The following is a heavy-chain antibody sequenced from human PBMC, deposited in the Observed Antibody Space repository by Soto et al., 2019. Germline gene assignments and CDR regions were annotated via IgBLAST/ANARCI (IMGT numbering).Heavy chain of an antibody. Sequence: WETLSLTCTVSGGSISNYSCNWIRQPAGKGLEWIGRIDNSGSTNYNPSLKSRITMSADTSRNQFSLKLNSVTAADTAVYYCARGGQDFWSGPFDYWGQGALVTVSS. CDR3: ARGGQDFWSGPFDY. J-gene: IGHJ4*02. CDR2: IDNSGST. CDR1: GGSISNYS. V-gene: IGHV4-4*07. D-gene: IGHD3-3*01.